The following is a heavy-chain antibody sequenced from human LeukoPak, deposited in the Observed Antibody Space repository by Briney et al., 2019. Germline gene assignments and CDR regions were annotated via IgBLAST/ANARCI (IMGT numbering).Heavy chain of an antibody. V-gene: IGHV3-11*01. D-gene: IGHD4-17*01. CDR3: AKDDYGDYAAFDY. Sequence: GGSLRLSCAASGFTFSDYYMTWIRQAPGKGLEWVSSISSSGNTIYYADSVKGRFTISRDNSKNTLYLQMNSLRAEDTAVYYCAKDDYGDYAAFDYWGQGTLVTVSS. J-gene: IGHJ4*02. CDR2: ISSSGNTI. CDR1: GFTFSDYY.